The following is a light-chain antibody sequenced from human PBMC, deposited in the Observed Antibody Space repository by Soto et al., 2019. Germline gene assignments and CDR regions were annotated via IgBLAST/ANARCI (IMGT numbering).Light chain of an antibody. CDR2: DAS. Sequence: DIQMTKSPSTLSASLGARDTITCRASQSISSWLAWYQQKPGKAPKLLIYDASSLESGVPSRFSGSGSGTEFTLTISSLQPDDFATYYCQQYNSYWTFGRGTKV. V-gene: IGKV1-5*01. J-gene: IGKJ1*01. CDR1: QSISSW. CDR3: QQYNSYWT.